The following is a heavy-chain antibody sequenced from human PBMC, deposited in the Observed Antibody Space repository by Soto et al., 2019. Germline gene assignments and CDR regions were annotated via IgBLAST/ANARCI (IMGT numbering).Heavy chain of an antibody. D-gene: IGHD3-10*01. V-gene: IGHV3-23*01. CDR1: GFTFSNYA. J-gene: IGHJ4*02. CDR3: AKERLGRGMDY. CDR2: VNNGGGGT. Sequence: EVLLLDSGGGLVQPGGSLRLSCEASGFTFSNYAMTWVRQAPGKGPEWISTVNNGGGGTYYADSVKGRFTISRDNSKNTLYLQVSSLRAEDTAVYYCAKERLGRGMDYWGQGILVTVSS.